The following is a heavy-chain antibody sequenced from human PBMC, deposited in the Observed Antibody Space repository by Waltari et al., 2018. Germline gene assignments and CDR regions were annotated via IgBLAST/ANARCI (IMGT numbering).Heavy chain of an antibody. D-gene: IGHD3-3*01. CDR1: GYTFKTYS. CDR3: VRHFGVVVTHFYFYGMDV. CDR2: INVGNGDT. Sequence: QVQIVQSGAEVKKPGASVKVSCKASGYTFKTYSFHWVRQAPGHSLEWMEWINVGNGDTKYERKFRARITITRDTAASTAYIEGSILRSDDTAVYYCVRHFGVVVTHFYFYGMDVWGQGTTVTVSS. J-gene: IGHJ6*02. V-gene: IGHV1-3*01.